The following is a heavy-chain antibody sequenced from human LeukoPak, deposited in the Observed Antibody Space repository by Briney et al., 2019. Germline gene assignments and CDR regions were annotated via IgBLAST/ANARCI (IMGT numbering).Heavy chain of an antibody. D-gene: IGHD6-13*01. Sequence: GGSLRLSCAASGFTFSSYAMSWVRQAPGKGLEWVSAISGSGGSTYYADSVKGRLTISRDNSKNTLYLQMNSLRAEDTAVYYCAKAGSSWPYYYYYGMDVWGQGTTVTVSS. CDR2: ISGSGGST. CDR1: GFTFSSYA. J-gene: IGHJ6*02. V-gene: IGHV3-23*01. CDR3: AKAGSSWPYYYYYGMDV.